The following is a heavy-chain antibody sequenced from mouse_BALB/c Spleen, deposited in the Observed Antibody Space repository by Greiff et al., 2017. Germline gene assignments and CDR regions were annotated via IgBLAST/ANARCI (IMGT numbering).Heavy chain of an antibody. CDR3: NSASLLRPWFAY. D-gene: IGHD1-2*01. CDR1: GFNIKDYY. CDR2: IDPENGDT. V-gene: IGHV14-4*02. J-gene: IGHJ3*01. Sequence: EVKLQESGAELVRSGASVKLSCTASGFNIKDYYMHWVKQRPEQGLEWIGWIDPENGDTEYAPKFQGKATMTADTSSNTAYLQLSSLTSEDTAVYYCNSASLLRPWFAYWGQGTLVTVSA.